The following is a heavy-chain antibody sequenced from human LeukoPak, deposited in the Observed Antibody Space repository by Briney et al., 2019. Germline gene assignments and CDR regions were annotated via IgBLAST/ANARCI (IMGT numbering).Heavy chain of an antibody. J-gene: IGHJ6*03. CDR1: GITFRSYW. Sequence: TGGSLRLSCAASGITFRSYWMSWVRQAPGKGLEWVANINQDESEKYYVDSVKGRFTISRDNAENSLYLQMNSLRAEDTAVYYCAREHYFYHMDGWGEGTTVTVSS. V-gene: IGHV3-7*01. CDR3: AREHYFYHMDG. CDR2: INQDESEK.